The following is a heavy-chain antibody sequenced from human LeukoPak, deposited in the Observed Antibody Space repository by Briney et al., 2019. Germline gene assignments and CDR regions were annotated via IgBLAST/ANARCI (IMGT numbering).Heavy chain of an antibody. CDR2: INPNSGGT. CDR3: ARVRTRQLVDC. D-gene: IGHD6-13*01. V-gene: IGHV1-2*02. CDR1: GYTFTDYY. J-gene: IGHJ4*02. Sequence: ASVRVSCKASGYTFTDYYIHWVRQAPGQGLEWMGWINPNSGGTNSAQKFQGRVTMTRDTSISTAYMDLSRLRSDDTAAYYCARVRTRQLVDCWGQGTLVTVSS.